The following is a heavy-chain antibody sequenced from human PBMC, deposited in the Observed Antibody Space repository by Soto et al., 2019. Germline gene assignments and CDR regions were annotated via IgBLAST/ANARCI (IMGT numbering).Heavy chain of an antibody. CDR2: IGTDDDT. Sequence: PGGSLRLSCVGFGFTFSTYDMHWVRQNVGKGLEWVSSIGTDDDTYYLDSVRGRFTISREDAKNSLYLQMDGLRAGDTAVYYCARAYYDNSGYPLGGLAVSGQRTIVAVSS. D-gene: IGHD3-22*01. J-gene: IGHJ3*01. CDR1: GFTFSTYD. CDR3: ARAYYDNSGYPLGGLAV. V-gene: IGHV3-13*01.